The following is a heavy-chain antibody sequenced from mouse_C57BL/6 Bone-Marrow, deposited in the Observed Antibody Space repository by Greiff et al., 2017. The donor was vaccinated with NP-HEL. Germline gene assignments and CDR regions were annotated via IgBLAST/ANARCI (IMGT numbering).Heavy chain of an antibody. CDR2: INPSSGYT. CDR3: SRCLPYAMDY. CDR1: GYTFTSYW. Sequence: VKLMESGAELVKPGASVKLSCKASGYTFTSYWMHWVKQRPGRGLEWIGYINPSSGYTKYNETFKSKATLTVDKSSSTAYMQLSSLTYEDSAVYYGSRCLPYAMDYWGQGTSVTVSS. J-gene: IGHJ4*01. D-gene: IGHD6-1*01. V-gene: IGHV1-7*01.